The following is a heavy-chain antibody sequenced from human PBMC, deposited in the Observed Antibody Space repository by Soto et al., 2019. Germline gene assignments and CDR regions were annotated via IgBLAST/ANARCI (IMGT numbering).Heavy chain of an antibody. V-gene: IGHV3-23*01. D-gene: IGHD5-12*01. CDR2: ISGSGGST. Sequence: GGSLRLSCAASGFPFSSYAMSWVRQAPGKGLEWVSAISGSGGSTYYADSVKGRFTISRDNSKNTLYLQMNSLRAEDTAVYYCAKDPTVATIIGYYYYYGMDVWGQGTTVTVSS. J-gene: IGHJ6*02. CDR1: GFPFSSYA. CDR3: AKDPTVATIIGYYYYYGMDV.